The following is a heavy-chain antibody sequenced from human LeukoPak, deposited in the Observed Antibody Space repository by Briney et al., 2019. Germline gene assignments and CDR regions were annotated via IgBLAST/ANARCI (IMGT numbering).Heavy chain of an antibody. CDR1: GGSISSGSYD. Sequence: SQTLSLTCTVSGGSISSGSYDWYWIRQPAGKGLEWIGHIYTSGSSNYNPSLKSRVTISVDTSKNQFSLKLSSVTAADTAVYYCARGELDFDPWGQGTLVTVSS. V-gene: IGHV4-61*09. CDR2: IYTSGSS. CDR3: ARGELDFDP. J-gene: IGHJ5*02. D-gene: IGHD3-10*01.